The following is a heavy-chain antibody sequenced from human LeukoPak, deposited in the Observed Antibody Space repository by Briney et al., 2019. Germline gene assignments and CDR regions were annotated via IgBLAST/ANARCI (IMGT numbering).Heavy chain of an antibody. D-gene: IGHD3-3*01. CDR3: AKDWEWSCGY. CDR2: IEDNGNSK. V-gene: IGHV3-30*02. Sequence: PGGSLRLSCAASGFTFRKSGIHWVRQAPGKGLEWMAYIEDNGNSKYYADSVKGRFTISRDNSKNTLNLQMNSLTVEDTAVYYCAKDWEWSCGYWGQGILVTVSS. J-gene: IGHJ4*02. CDR1: GFTFRKSG.